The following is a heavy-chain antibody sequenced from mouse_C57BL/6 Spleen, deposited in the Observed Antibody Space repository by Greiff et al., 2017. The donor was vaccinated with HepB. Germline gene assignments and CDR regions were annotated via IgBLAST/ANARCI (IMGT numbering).Heavy chain of an antibody. CDR1: GYSITSGYY. CDR3: ARDDYDAY. CDR2: ISYDGSN. V-gene: IGHV3-6*01. Sequence: VQLKQSGPGLVKPSQSLSLTCSVTGYSITSGYYWNWIRQFPGNKLEWMGYISYDGSNNYNPSLKNRISITRDTSKNQFFLKLNSVTTEDTATYYCARDDYDAYWGQGTTLTVSS. D-gene: IGHD2-4*01. J-gene: IGHJ2*01.